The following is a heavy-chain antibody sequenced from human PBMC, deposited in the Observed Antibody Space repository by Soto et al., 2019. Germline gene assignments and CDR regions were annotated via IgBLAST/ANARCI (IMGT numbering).Heavy chain of an antibody. CDR1: GGSFSGYY. Sequence: SETLSLTCAVYGGSFSGYYWSWIRQPPGKGLEWIGEINHSGSTNYNPSLKSRVTISVDTSKNQFSLKLSSVTAADTAVYYCARGWKYSSSWQGYYYYGMDVWGQGTTVTVS. V-gene: IGHV4-34*01. CDR3: ARGWKYSSSWQGYYYYGMDV. D-gene: IGHD6-13*01. CDR2: INHSGST. J-gene: IGHJ6*02.